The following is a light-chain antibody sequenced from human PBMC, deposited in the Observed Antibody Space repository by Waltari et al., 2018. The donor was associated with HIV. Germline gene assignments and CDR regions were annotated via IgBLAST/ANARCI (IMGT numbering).Light chain of an antibody. J-gene: IGKJ4*01. V-gene: IGKV1-NL1*01. CDR3: HQYFSDPFT. Sequence: DIQMTQFPSSLSAPVGDRVTITCRATQDIGNSVSWYQQRPGKVPKLLVYGAYIRNRGVASRFTGSGSGTEYTLTISSLQPEDFATYYCHQYFSDPFTFGGGTKVEI. CDR2: GAY. CDR1: QDIGNS.